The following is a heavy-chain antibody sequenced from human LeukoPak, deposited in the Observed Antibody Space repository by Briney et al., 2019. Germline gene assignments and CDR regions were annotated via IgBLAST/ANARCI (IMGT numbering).Heavy chain of an antibody. CDR1: GFTFSIFS. D-gene: IGHD5-24*01. J-gene: IGHJ1*01. Sequence: PGGSLRLSCAASGFTFSIFSMDWVRQTPGKGLEWVSAISSESSKKFYADSVKGRFTVSRDNAKSSLFLEMNSLRAEDTAVYYCARELGGDGYNPLAFWGQGTLVTVSA. CDR3: ARELGGDGYNPLAF. V-gene: IGHV3-21*01. CDR2: ISSESSKK.